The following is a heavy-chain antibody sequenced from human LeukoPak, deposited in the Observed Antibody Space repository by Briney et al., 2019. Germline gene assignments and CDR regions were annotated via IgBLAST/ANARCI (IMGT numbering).Heavy chain of an antibody. V-gene: IGHV3-23*01. J-gene: IGHJ4*02. CDR1: GFTFSSYA. CDR2: ISGSGGST. CDR3: AKGSGYYPEGSDY. D-gene: IGHD3-22*01. Sequence: PGGSLRLTCAASGFTFSSYAMSWVRQAPGKGLEWVSGISGSGGSTYYADSVKGRLTISRDNSKNTLYLQMNSLRAEDTAVYYCAKGSGYYPEGSDYWGQGTLVTVSS.